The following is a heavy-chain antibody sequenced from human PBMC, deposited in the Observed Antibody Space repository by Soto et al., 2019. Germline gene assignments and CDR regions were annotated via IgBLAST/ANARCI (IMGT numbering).Heavy chain of an antibody. CDR2: IWYDGSNK. J-gene: IGHJ4*02. V-gene: IGHV3-33*01. Sequence: GGSLRLSCAASGFTFSSYGMHWVRQAPGKGLEWVAVIWYDGSNKYYADSVKGRFTISRDNSKNTLYLQMNSLRAEDTAVYYCARDQRMATMIGVDYWGQGTLVTVSS. CDR1: GFTFSSYG. D-gene: IGHD3-22*01. CDR3: ARDQRMATMIGVDY.